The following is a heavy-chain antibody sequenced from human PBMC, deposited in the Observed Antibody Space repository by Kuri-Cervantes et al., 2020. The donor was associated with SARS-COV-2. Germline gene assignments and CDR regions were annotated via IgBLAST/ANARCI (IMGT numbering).Heavy chain of an antibody. D-gene: IGHD1-26*01. Sequence: ASVKVSCKASGYTFTSYAMHWVRQAPGQRLEWMGWSNAGNGNTKYSQEFQGRVTMTEDTSTDTAYMELSSLRSEDTAVYYCATTSGSYRSNWFDPWGQGTLVTVSS. CDR3: ATTSGSYRSNWFDP. CDR2: SNAGNGNT. V-gene: IGHV1-3*02. CDR1: GYTFTSYA. J-gene: IGHJ5*02.